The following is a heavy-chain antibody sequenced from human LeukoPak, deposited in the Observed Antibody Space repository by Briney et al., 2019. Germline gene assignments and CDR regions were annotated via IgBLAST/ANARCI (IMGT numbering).Heavy chain of an antibody. J-gene: IGHJ5*01. D-gene: IGHD3-22*01. CDR2: IGTYGGDT. CDR3: ARDLWNFYDDSGYNRDFDS. Sequence: EAPVKVSCKATSRISWVRQAPGQGLEWMGWIGTYGGDTYYAQKFQGRITVTTDTSTSTVYMELRNLRSDDTAVYYCARDLWNFYDDSGYNRDFDSWGQGTLVTVSS. V-gene: IGHV1-18*01. CDR1: TSR.